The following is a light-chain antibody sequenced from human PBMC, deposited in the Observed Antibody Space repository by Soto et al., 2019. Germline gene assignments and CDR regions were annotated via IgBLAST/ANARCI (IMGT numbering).Light chain of an antibody. V-gene: IGLV1-40*01. Sequence: QSVLTQPPSASGTPGQRVTISCSGSSSNIGSNTVSWYQQLPQRAPKLLIVGNTIRPSGVPDRFSASTSGTSASLAITGLQAEDEGDYYCQSYDSTLSARYVFGTGTKLTVL. CDR2: GNT. CDR1: SSNIGSNT. CDR3: QSYDSTLSARYV. J-gene: IGLJ1*01.